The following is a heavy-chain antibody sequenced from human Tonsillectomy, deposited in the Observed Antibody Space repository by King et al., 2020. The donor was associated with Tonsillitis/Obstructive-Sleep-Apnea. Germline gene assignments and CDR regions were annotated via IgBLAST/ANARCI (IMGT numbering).Heavy chain of an antibody. CDR2: ISHDGNNI. Sequence: QVQLVESGGGVVQPGRSLRLSCAASGFTFSSYGMHWVRQAPGKGLEWVAVISHDGNNIYYTDSVKGRFAISRDNSKNTLHLHMNRLRAEDTAVYYCAKGHYDFWSGDAFDMWGQGTMVTVSS. V-gene: IGHV3-30*18. CDR1: GFTFSSYG. D-gene: IGHD3-3*01. CDR3: AKGHYDFWSGDAFDM. J-gene: IGHJ3*02.